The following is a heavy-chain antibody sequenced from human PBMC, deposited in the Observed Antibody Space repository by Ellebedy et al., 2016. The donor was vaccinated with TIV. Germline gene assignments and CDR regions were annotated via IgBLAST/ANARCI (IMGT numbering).Heavy chain of an antibody. J-gene: IGHJ6*03. CDR3: ASHHHYDFWSAYYYYYYMDV. D-gene: IGHD3-3*01. V-gene: IGHV3-7*01. CDR1: GFTFSSYW. Sequence: GESLKISXAASGFTFSSYWMSWVRQAPGKGLEWVANIKQDGSEKYYVDSVKGRFTISRDNAKNSLYLQMNSLRAEDTAVYYCASHHHYDFWSAYYYYYYMDVWGKGTTVTVSS. CDR2: IKQDGSEK.